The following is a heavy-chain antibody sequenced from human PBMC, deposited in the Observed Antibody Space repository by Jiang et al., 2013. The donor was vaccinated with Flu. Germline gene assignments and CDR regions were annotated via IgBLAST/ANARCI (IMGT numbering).Heavy chain of an antibody. CDR1: GFTFSSYG. V-gene: IGHV3-33*01. CDR3: ARDSSRWSALDY. J-gene: IGHJ4*02. Sequence: QLLESGGGVVQPGRSLRLSCAASGFTFSSYGMHWVRQAPGKGLEWVAVIWYDGSNKYYADSVKGRFTISRDNSKNTLYLQMNSLRAEDTAVYYCARDSSRWSALDYWGQGTLVTVSS. D-gene: IGHD6-13*01. CDR2: IWYDGSNK.